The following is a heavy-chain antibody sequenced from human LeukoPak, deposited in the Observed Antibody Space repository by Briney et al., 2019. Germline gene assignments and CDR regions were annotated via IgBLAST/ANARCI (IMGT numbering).Heavy chain of an antibody. D-gene: IGHD6-6*01. J-gene: IGHJ4*02. Sequence: PGGSLRLSCAASGFTFNNYAMNWVPEAPGEGLEGVSVISGSSSSRHSEYSVKGRFSISRDNSKDTLYLQMNRLSAEATAVYYCAKGTGYTSSCGSVLDYWGQGTLVTVSS. CDR1: GFTFNNYA. CDR2: ISGSSSSR. CDR3: AKGTGYTSSCGSVLDY. V-gene: IGHV3-23*01.